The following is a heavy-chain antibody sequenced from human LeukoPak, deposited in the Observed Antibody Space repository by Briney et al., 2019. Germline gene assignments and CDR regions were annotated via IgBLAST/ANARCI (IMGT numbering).Heavy chain of an antibody. V-gene: IGHV3-74*01. J-gene: IGHJ5*02. CDR3: ARASNYFDSRGLHWFDP. Sequence: GGSLRLSCAASGFTFSTSWMHWVRQAPGKGLVWVSRIDGDGSRTSYADSVKGRFTISRDNAKNTLYLQMNSLRAEDTTMYYCARASNYFDSRGLHWFDPWGQGTLVTVSS. D-gene: IGHD3-22*01. CDR1: GFTFSTSW. CDR2: IDGDGSRT.